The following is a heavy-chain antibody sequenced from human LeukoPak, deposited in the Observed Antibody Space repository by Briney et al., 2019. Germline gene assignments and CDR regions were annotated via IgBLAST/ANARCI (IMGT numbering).Heavy chain of an antibody. CDR1: GGSMNSYY. J-gene: IGHJ4*02. CDR3: ARHVWLQPFDY. CDR2: IYYSGST. Sequence: SETLSLTRSVSGGSMNSYYWSWIRQSPGKGLEWIGYIYYSGSTNYNPSLKSRVTISVDTSKNQFSLKLSSVTAADTAVYYCARHVWLQPFDYWGQGTLVTVSS. V-gene: IGHV4-59*08. D-gene: IGHD3-9*01.